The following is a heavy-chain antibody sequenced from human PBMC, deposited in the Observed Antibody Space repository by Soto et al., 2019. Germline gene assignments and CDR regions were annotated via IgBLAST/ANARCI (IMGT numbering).Heavy chain of an antibody. D-gene: IGHD6-6*01. J-gene: IGHJ4*01. V-gene: IGHV4-34*01. Sequence: SETLSLTCAVYGGSFSGYYWSWIRQPPGKGLEWIGEINHSGSTNYNPSLKSRVTISVDTSKNQFSLKLSSVTAADTAVYYCASSIAALRLCDYWGHGTLVTVSS. CDR1: GGSFSGYY. CDR2: INHSGST. CDR3: ASSIAALRLCDY.